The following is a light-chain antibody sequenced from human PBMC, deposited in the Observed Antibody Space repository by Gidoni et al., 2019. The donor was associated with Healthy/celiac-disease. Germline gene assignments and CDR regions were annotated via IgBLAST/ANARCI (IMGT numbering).Light chain of an antibody. CDR2: WAS. Sequence: DIVMTQSPDSLAVSVGERATIHCKSSQSVLYSSNNKNYLAWYQQKPGQPPKLLIYWASTRESGVPDRFSGSGSGTDFTLTISSLQAEDVAVYYCQQYYSTPPLTFGGGTKVEIK. J-gene: IGKJ4*01. CDR3: QQYYSTPPLT. V-gene: IGKV4-1*01. CDR1: QSVLYSSNNKNY.